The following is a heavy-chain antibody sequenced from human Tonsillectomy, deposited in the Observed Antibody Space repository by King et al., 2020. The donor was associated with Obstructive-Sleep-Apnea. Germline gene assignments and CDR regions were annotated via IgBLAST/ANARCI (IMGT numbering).Heavy chain of an antibody. CDR2: MSYDGNSK. CDR3: ARLPALVVVTNYGLDV. V-gene: IGHV3-30-3*01. D-gene: IGHD3-22*01. CDR1: GFTFSSYA. Sequence: VQLVESGGGVVQPGRSLRLSCAASGFTFSSYAMHWVRQAPGKGLEWVSVMSYDGNSKYYADSVKGRFTISRDNSKTTLYLQLNSLRADDTAVYYCARLPALVVVTNYGLDVWGQGTTVTVSS. J-gene: IGHJ6*02.